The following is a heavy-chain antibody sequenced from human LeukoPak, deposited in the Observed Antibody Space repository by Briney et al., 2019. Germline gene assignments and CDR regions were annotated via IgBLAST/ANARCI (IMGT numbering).Heavy chain of an antibody. Sequence: GESLKISCKGSGYSFTSYWIGWVRQMPGKGLGWMGIIYPGDSDTRYSPSFQGQVTISADKSISTAYLQWSSLKASDTAMYYCATGKDYYYYGMDVWGQGTTVTVSS. J-gene: IGHJ6*02. CDR1: GYSFTSYW. CDR2: IYPGDSDT. CDR3: ATGKDYYYYGMDV. V-gene: IGHV5-51*01.